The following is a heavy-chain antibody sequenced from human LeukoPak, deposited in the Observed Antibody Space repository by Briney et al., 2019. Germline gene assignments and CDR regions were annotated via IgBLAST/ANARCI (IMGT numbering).Heavy chain of an antibody. Sequence: SETLSLTCTVSGGSISNNNYYWAWIRQPPGKGLECIGSIYYSRSPYYNPSLKSRVTISVDTSKNQSSLRLSSVTAADTAVYYCATWRTAKTGFDYWGQGTLVTVSS. J-gene: IGHJ4*02. D-gene: IGHD1-1*01. V-gene: IGHV4-39*01. CDR2: IYYSRSP. CDR1: GGSISNNNYY. CDR3: ATWRTAKTGFDY.